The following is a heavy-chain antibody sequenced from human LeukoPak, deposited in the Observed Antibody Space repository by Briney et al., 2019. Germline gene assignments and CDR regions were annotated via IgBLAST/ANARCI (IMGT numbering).Heavy chain of an antibody. CDR1: GVSVSDAY. CDR2: ISGSGGST. V-gene: IGHV3-23*01. Sequence: GGSLRLSCEASGVSVSDAYMSWVRQAPGKGLEWVSAISGSGGSTYYADSVKGRFTISRDNSKNTLYLQMNSLRAEDTAVYYCAKDPTQEWFGGERNWFDPWGQGTLVTVSS. D-gene: IGHD3-10*01. J-gene: IGHJ5*02. CDR3: AKDPTQEWFGGERNWFDP.